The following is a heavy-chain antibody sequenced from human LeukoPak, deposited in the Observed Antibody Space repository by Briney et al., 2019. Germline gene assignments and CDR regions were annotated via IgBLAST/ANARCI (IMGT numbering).Heavy chain of an antibody. CDR3: ASLKPTYYDILTGSESGY. Sequence: GGSLRLSCAASGFTFGSYAMSWVRQAPGKGLEWASAIGNSGGNTYYTDSVRGRFTISRDNSKTTLYLQMNSLRAEDTAVYYCASLKPTYYDILTGSESGYWGQGTLVTVSS. CDR1: GFTFGSYA. J-gene: IGHJ4*02. V-gene: IGHV3-23*01. D-gene: IGHD3-9*01. CDR2: IGNSGGNT.